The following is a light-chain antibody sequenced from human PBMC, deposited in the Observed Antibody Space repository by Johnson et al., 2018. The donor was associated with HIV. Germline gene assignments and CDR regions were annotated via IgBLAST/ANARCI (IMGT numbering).Light chain of an antibody. CDR3: AAWDDSLNGRYV. Sequence: HSVLTQPPSVSAAPGQKVTISCSGSTSNIGNYFVCWYQQLPGAAPKLLIYENNQRPSGVPDRFSGSKSGTSASLAISGLQAEDEADYYCAAWDDSLNGRYVFGTGTKVTVL. V-gene: IGLV1-47*01. CDR1: TSNIGNYF. CDR2: ENN. J-gene: IGLJ1*01.